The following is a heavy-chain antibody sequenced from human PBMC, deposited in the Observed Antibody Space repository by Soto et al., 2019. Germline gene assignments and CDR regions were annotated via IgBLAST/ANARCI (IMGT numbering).Heavy chain of an antibody. V-gene: IGHV3-15*07. CDR1: GFTFSNAW. J-gene: IGHJ4*02. CDR2: IKSKTDGGTT. D-gene: IGHD3-9*01. CDR3: TTKLRYFDWLLDY. Sequence: PGGSLRLSCAASGFTFSNAWMNWVRQAPGKGLEWVGRIKSKTDGGTTDYAAPVKGRFTISRDDSKNTLYLQMNSLKTEDTAVYYCTTKLRYFDWLLDYWGQGTLVTVSS.